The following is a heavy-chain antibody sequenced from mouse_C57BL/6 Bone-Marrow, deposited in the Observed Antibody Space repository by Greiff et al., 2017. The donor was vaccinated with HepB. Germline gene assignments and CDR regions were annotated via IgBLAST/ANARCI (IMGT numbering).Heavy chain of an antibody. V-gene: IGHV5-2*01. J-gene: IGHJ3*01. CDR1: EYEFPSHD. D-gene: IGHD2-3*01. CDR2: INSDGGSN. Sequence: EVKLMESGGGLVQPGESLKLSCESTEYEFPSHDMSWVRKTPEKRLELVAAINSDGGSNYYPDTMERRFIISRDNTKKALYLQISSLRAEDTALYCCARDGDVSWFAYWGQGTLVTVSA. CDR3: ARDGDVSWFAY.